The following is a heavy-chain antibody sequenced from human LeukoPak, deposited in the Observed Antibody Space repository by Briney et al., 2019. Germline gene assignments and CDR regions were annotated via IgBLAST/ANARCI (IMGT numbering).Heavy chain of an antibody. CDR3: AKDSPSRTATTEVPVDY. J-gene: IGHJ4*02. D-gene: IGHD1/OR15-1a*01. CDR1: GFTLSSYS. Sequence: GGSLRLSCAASGFTLSSYSMNCVRQAPGKGLEWVASISSSSSYIYFANSVRGRFSISRDNAKNSLYLQMNSLRAEDTAVYYCAKDSPSRTATTEVPVDYWGQGTLVTVSS. V-gene: IGHV3-21*01. CDR2: ISSSSSYI.